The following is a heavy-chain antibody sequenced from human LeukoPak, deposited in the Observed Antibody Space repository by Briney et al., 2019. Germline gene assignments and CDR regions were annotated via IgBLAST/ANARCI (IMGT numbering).Heavy chain of an antibody. CDR1: GGSFSGYY. Sequence: SETLSLTCAVYGGSFSGYYWSWIRQPPGKGLEWMGEINHSGSTNYNPSLKSRVTISVDTSKNQFCLKLSSVTAADTAVYYCARRPSPTYYYYYMDVWGKGTTVTVSS. CDR3: ARRPSPTYYYYYMDV. J-gene: IGHJ6*03. V-gene: IGHV4-34*01. CDR2: INHSGST.